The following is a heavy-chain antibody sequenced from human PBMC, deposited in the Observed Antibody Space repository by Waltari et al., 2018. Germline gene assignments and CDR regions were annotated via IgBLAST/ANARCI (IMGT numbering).Heavy chain of an antibody. J-gene: IGHJ4*02. CDR2: MNPNSGNT. Sequence: QVQLVQSGAEVKKPGASVKVSCKASGYTFTSYDINWVRQATGQGPEWMGWMNPNSGNTGYAQKFQGRVTMTRNTSINTAYMELSSLRSEDTAIYYCARGVSGSAATHYGYWGQGTLVIVSS. CDR1: GYTFTSYD. CDR3: ARGVSGSAATHYGY. V-gene: IGHV1-8*01. D-gene: IGHD2-15*01.